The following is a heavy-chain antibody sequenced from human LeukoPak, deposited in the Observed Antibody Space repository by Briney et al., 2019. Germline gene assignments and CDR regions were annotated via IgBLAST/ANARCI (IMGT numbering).Heavy chain of an antibody. CDR1: GFTFSDYY. D-gene: IGHD3-16*02. Sequence: GGSLRLSCAASGFTFSDYYMSWIRQAPGKGLERVSSISSSSSYIYYADSVKGRFTISRDNAKNSLYLQMNSLRAEDTAVYYCARAVQFIDSWNYYYYMGVWGKGTTVTVSS. CDR3: ARAVQFIDSWNYYYYMGV. J-gene: IGHJ6*03. V-gene: IGHV3-11*06. CDR2: ISSSSSYI.